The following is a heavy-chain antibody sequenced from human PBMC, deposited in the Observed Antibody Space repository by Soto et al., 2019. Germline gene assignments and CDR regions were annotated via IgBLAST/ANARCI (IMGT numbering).Heavy chain of an antibody. CDR1: GYSFTSYW. CDR3: ARHVSSGWYLPNYYYYYGMDV. CDR2: IYPGDSDT. Sequence: GESLKISCKGSGYSFTSYWIGWVRQMPGKGLEWMGIIYPGDSDTRYSPSFQGQVTISADKSISTAYLQWSSLKASDTAMYYCARHVSSGWYLPNYYYYYGMDVWGQGTTVTVSS. V-gene: IGHV5-51*01. J-gene: IGHJ6*02. D-gene: IGHD6-13*01.